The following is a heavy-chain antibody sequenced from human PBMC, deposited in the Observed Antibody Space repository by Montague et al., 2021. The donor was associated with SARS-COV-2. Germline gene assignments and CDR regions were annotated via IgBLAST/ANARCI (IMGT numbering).Heavy chain of an antibody. CDR1: GGSVSSRSHF. CDR3: TGVVVVVPASPAPTLFDP. V-gene: IGHV4-61*09. D-gene: IGHD2-15*01. CDR2: IYATGSA. J-gene: IGHJ5*02. Sequence: TLSLTCTVSGGSVSSRSHFWSWIRQPAGKGLDWIGHIYATGSAKYNPSLESRVTISVDTSNNQFSLRLNSVTAADTAVYYCTGVVVVVPASPAPTLFDPWGQGILVTVSS.